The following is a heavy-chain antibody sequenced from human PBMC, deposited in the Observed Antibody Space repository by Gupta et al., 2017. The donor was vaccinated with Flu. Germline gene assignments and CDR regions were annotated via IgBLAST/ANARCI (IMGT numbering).Heavy chain of an antibody. CDR3: TTGGGHGMKYYFDF. Sequence: EVQLVESGGGLGEPGGSLRLSCAASGFALSNAWMTWVRQAPGKGLEGVGRIKTKTEGGTSDYASPVKGRFTIARDDSKNTVFLQMNSLATEDTAVDYCTTGGGHGMKYYFDFWGRGTLVTVSS. CDR2: IKTKTEGGTS. CDR1: GFALSNAW. D-gene: IGHD5-12*01. V-gene: IGHV3-15*01. J-gene: IGHJ4*02.